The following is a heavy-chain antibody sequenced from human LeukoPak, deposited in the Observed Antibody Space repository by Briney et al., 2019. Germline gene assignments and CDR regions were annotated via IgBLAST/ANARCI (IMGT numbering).Heavy chain of an antibody. CDR1: GDSVSSNIAA. CDR3: ARDILSSSPRLDY. CDR2: TYYRSRWFY. Sequence: SQTLSLTCVISGDSVSSNIAAWTWIRQSPSRGLEWLGRTYYRSRWFYEYAVSVKGRITINLDTSKNQLSLEMNSVIPEDTAVYYCARDILSSSPRLDYWGQGTLVTVSS. D-gene: IGHD6-6*01. J-gene: IGHJ4*02. V-gene: IGHV6-1*01.